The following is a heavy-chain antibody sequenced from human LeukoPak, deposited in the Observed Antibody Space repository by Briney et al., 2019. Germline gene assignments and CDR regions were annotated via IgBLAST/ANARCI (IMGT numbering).Heavy chain of an antibody. Sequence: ASVKVSCKASGGTFSSYAISWVRQAPGQGLEWMGIINPSGGSTSYAQKFQGRVTMTRDTSTSTVYMELSSLRSEDTAVYYCAREMVRGNWFDPWGQETLVTVSS. CDR3: AREMVRGNWFDP. CDR1: GGTFSSYA. CDR2: INPSGGST. J-gene: IGHJ5*02. D-gene: IGHD3-10*01. V-gene: IGHV1-46*01.